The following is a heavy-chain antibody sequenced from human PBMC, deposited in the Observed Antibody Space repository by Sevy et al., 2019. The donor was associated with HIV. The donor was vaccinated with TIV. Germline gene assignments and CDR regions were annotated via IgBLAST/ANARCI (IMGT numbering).Heavy chain of an antibody. J-gene: IGHJ6*02. CDR2: VRNDGSNK. V-gene: IGHV3-30*02. Sequence: GGSLRLSCTASGFSLTTSDMHWVRQAPGKGLEWVAYVRNDGSNKYYADSVRDRFTISRDSPKNTLYLQMNSLRDEDTAIYYCARGRKTTEEWLEELDYYYGLDVWGQGTTVTVSS. CDR1: GFSLTTSD. CDR3: ARGRKTTEEWLEELDYYYGLDV. D-gene: IGHD2-8*01.